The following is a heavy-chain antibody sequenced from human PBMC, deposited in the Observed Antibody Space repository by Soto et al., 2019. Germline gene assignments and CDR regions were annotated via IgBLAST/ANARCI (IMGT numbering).Heavy chain of an antibody. J-gene: IGHJ4*02. D-gene: IGHD3-3*01. CDR3: ARIHWGSDYDFWSGYSNLFDY. Sequence: QVQLVQSGAEVKEPGASVKVSCKASGYTFTSYGISWVRQAPGQGLEWMGWISAYNGKTNYAQKRQGRVTMTTDTSTSTAYMELRSLRSDDTAVYYCARIHWGSDYDFWSGYSNLFDYWGQGTLVTVSS. V-gene: IGHV1-18*01. CDR1: GYTFTSYG. CDR2: ISAYNGKT.